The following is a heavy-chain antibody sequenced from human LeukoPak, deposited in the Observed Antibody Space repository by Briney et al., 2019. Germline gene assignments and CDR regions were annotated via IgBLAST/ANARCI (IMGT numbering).Heavy chain of an antibody. J-gene: IGHJ4*02. V-gene: IGHV1-69*13. Sequence: ASVKVSCKASGYTFTSYYMHWVRQAPGQGLEWMGGIIPIFGTANYAQKFQGRVTITADESTSTAYMELSSLRSEDTAVYYCARDPRYCSSTSCQRGDYWGQGTLVTVSS. CDR1: GYTFTSYY. CDR3: ARDPRYCSSTSCQRGDY. D-gene: IGHD2-2*01. CDR2: IIPIFGTA.